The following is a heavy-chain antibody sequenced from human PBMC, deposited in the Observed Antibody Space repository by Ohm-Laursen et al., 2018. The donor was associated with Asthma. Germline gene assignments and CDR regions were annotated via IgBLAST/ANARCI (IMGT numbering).Heavy chain of an antibody. CDR3: APLDGDPPHY. V-gene: IGHV4-39*01. Sequence: SDTLSLTCTVSGGSISSSSYYWGWIRQPPGKGLEWIGSIYYSGSTYYNPSLKSRVTISVDTSKNQFSLKLSSVTAADTAVYYCAPLDGDPPHYWGQGTLVTVSS. CDR1: GGSISSSSYY. CDR2: IYYSGST. J-gene: IGHJ4*02. D-gene: IGHD4-17*01.